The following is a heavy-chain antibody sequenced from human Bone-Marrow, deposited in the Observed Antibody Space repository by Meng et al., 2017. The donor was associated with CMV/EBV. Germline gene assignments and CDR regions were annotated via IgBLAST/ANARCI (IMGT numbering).Heavy chain of an antibody. CDR1: GYTFTGYY. CDR2: INPNSGGT. J-gene: IGHJ6*02. CDR3: ARARILVQAAVPTHYYYYYGMDV. Sequence: ASVKVSCKASGYTFTGYYMHWVRQAPGQGLEWMGWINPNSGGTNYAQKFQGRVTMTRDTSISTAYMELSSLRSDDTAVYYCARARILVQAAVPTHYYYYYGMDVWGQGTTVTVSS. V-gene: IGHV1-2*02. D-gene: IGHD1-1*01.